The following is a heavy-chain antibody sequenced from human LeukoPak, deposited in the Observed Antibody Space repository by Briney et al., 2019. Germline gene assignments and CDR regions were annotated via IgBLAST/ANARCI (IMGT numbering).Heavy chain of an antibody. V-gene: IGHV3-21*06. J-gene: IGHJ1*01. Sequence: GGSLRLSCAASGFTFSDDSMNWVRQAPGKGLEWVSSISSRSTYRYYADSVKGRFTISRDNAKNSLCLQMNSLRAEDTAVYYCARDMTTATTCYLQHWGQGTLVTVSS. CDR1: GFTFSDDS. CDR2: ISSRSTYR. CDR3: ARDMTTATTCYLQH. D-gene: IGHD4-17*01.